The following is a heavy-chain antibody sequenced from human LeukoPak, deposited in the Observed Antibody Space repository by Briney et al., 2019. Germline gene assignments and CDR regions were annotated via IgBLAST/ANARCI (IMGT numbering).Heavy chain of an antibody. CDR2: TSNSGGTI. CDR1: GFTFSNYN. Sequence: GGSLRLSCAASGFTFSNYNLNWVHQAPGKVLEWVSHTSNSGGTIYYADSVKGRFAVSRDNAKNSLYLQMNSLTDEDTAVYFCARRYCDGGTCYFDYWGQGTLVTVSS. J-gene: IGHJ4*02. CDR3: ARRYCDGGTCYFDY. D-gene: IGHD2-15*01. V-gene: IGHV3-48*02.